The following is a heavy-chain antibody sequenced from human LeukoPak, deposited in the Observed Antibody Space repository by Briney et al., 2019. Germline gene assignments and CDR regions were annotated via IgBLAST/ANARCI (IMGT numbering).Heavy chain of an antibody. Sequence: SETLSLTCTVSGGSISSGDYYWSWIRQPPGKGLEWIGYIYYSGSTYYNPSLKSRVTISVDTSKNQFSLKLSSVTAADTAVYYCARGKTYDYVWGSYRYRNWFDPWGPGTLVTVSS. J-gene: IGHJ5*02. D-gene: IGHD3-16*02. CDR1: GGSISSGDYY. CDR3: ARGKTYDYVWGSYRYRNWFDP. V-gene: IGHV4-30-4*01. CDR2: IYYSGST.